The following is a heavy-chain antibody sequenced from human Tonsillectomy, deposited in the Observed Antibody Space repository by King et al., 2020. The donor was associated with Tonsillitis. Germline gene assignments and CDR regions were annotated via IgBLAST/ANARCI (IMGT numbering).Heavy chain of an antibody. CDR2: ISANNGNT. Sequence: QLVPSGAEVQKPGASVKVSCRASGYTFTSYGIIWVRQAPGQGLEWMGWISANNGNTNYAQKLQGRVTMTTDTSTSTAYMELRSLRSDDTAVYYWARVYDSSAYALDCWGQGTLVTVSS. CDR3: ARVYDSSAYALDC. CDR1: GYTFTSYG. V-gene: IGHV1-18*01. D-gene: IGHD3-22*01. J-gene: IGHJ4*02.